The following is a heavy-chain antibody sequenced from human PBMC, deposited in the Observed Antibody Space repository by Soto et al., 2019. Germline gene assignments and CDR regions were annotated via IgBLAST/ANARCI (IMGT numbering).Heavy chain of an antibody. CDR2: IFPNGVST. D-gene: IGHD5-12*01. CDR3: ARDGEMATKHGEV. CDR1: GFTFRDYG. J-gene: IGHJ4*02. V-gene: IGHV3-64*04. Sequence: GGSLRLPWSAPGFTFRDYGIHWVRQAPGKGLEYVSAIFPNGVSTHYADSVKGRFTISRDNSKNTLYLQMNSLRAEDTAVYYCARDGEMATKHGEVWGQGTLVTVSS.